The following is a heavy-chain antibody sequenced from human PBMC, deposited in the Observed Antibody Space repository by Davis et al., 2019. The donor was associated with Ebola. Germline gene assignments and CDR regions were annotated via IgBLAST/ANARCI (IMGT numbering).Heavy chain of an antibody. J-gene: IGHJ4*02. CDR3: ARDFTANYDILTIGGY. D-gene: IGHD3-9*01. Sequence: ASVKVSCKASGYTFTSYGMHWVRQAPGQRLEWMGWINAGNGNTKYSQKFQGRVTITRDTSASTAYMELSSLRSEDTAVYYCARDFTANYDILTIGGYWGQGTLVTVSS. CDR1: GYTFTSYG. CDR2: INAGNGNT. V-gene: IGHV1-3*01.